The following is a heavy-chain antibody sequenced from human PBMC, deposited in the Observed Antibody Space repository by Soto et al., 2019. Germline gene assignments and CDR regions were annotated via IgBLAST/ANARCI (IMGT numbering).Heavy chain of an antibody. CDR2: IYWDDDK. V-gene: IGHV2-5*02. J-gene: IGHJ5*02. CDR3: AHIPNYYQYDWFDP. Sequence: QITLKESGPTLVKPTQTLTLTCTFSGFSLTTRGVGVGWIRQPPGKALECLALIYWDDDKRYSPSLQSRLSITKDPSKNQVVLTLTNVDPVDTATYYCAHIPNYYQYDWFDPWGQGTLVSVPS. CDR1: GFSLTTRGVG. D-gene: IGHD3-16*01.